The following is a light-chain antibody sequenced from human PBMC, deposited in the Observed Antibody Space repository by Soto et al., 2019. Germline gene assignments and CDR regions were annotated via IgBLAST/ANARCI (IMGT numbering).Light chain of an antibody. J-gene: IGKJ4*01. V-gene: IGKV3-20*01. Sequence: EIVLTQSPGTLSLSPGESTTLSCRASQRVGRNFLAWYQQKPGRAPSLLIHGASYRATGVPDRFNGSGSETDFTLTISRLEPEDFAVYYCQQYAASPLTFGGGTKVEIK. CDR1: QRVGRNF. CDR2: GAS. CDR3: QQYAASPLT.